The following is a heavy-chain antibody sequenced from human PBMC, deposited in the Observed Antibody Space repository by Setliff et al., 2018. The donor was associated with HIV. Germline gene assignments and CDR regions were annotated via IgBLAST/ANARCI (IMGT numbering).Heavy chain of an antibody. V-gene: IGHV4-39*02. Sequence: PSETLSLTCTVSRGSISSGTYYWTWIRQPPGKGLEWIGSIHYTGNTYHNPSLKSRVTISVEASKNQISLKLTAVTAADSAVYYCAREGDGIDFWGQGTLVTVSS. CDR3: AREGDGIDF. J-gene: IGHJ4*02. CDR2: IHYTGNT. CDR1: RGSISSGTYY. D-gene: IGHD2-21*02.